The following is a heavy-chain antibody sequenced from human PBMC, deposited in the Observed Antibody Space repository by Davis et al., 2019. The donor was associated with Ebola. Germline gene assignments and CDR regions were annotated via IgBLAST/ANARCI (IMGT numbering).Heavy chain of an antibody. CDR1: GLTLSNTW. J-gene: IGHJ4*02. Sequence: GESLKIPCAASGLTLSNTWMTWVRQAPGKGLEWVGRLRSKGDGGTTDYAAPVKGRFTISRDDSKNTLYLQMNSLKIEDTAVYYCTNPQRSHWGQGTLVTVSS. CDR2: LRSKGDGGTT. V-gene: IGHV3-15*01. CDR3: TNPQRSH.